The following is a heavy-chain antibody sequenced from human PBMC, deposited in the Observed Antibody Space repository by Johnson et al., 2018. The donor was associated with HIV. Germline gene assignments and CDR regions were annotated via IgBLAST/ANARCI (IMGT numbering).Heavy chain of an antibody. CDR3: AREAITMARGRAFDI. CDR2: ISYDGSNK. Sequence: QVQLVESGGGLVKPGGSLRLSCVASGFTFSHAWMSWVRQAPGKGLNWVAVISYDGSNKDYADSVKGRFTISRDNSKNTMYLQMKSLRAEDTAVYYCAREAITMARGRAFDIWGQGTMVTVSS. V-gene: IGHV3-30-3*01. J-gene: IGHJ3*02. D-gene: IGHD3-10*01. CDR1: GFTFSHAW.